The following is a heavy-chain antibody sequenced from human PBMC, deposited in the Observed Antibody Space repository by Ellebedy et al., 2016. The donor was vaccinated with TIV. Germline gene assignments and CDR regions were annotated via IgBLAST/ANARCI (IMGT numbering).Heavy chain of an antibody. Sequence: PGGSLRLSCAASGFTFSSYSMNWVRQAPGKGLEWVSYISSSSSTIYYADSVKGRFTISRDNAKNSLYLQMNSLRDEDTAVYYCARDGSGSLTPTDYYYYGMDVWGQGTTVTVSS. V-gene: IGHV3-48*02. CDR1: GFTFSSYS. J-gene: IGHJ6*02. CDR2: ISSSSSTI. CDR3: ARDGSGSLTPTDYYYYGMDV. D-gene: IGHD3-10*01.